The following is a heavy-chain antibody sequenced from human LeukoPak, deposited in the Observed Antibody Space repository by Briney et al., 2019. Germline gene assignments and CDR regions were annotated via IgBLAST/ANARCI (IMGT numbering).Heavy chain of an antibody. D-gene: IGHD2-2*01. CDR3: ARDQPLTIVVVPAAKEIFDI. J-gene: IGHJ3*02. CDR1: GFTFSSYS. Sequence: GGSLRLSCAASGFTFSSYSMNWVRQAPGKGLEWVSSISSSSSYIYYADSVKGRFTISRDNAKNSLYLQMNSLRAEDKAVYYCARDQPLTIVVVPAAKEIFDIGGKGKMVTVS. CDR2: ISSSSSYI. V-gene: IGHV3-21*01.